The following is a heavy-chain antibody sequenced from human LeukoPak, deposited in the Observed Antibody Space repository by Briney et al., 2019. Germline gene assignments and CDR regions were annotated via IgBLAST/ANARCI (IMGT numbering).Heavy chain of an antibody. CDR2: ISNTGIT. V-gene: IGHV4-59*01. J-gene: IGHJ4*02. CDR1: GGSISSYF. Sequence: PSETLSLTCTVSGGSISSYFWNWIRQPPGQGLEWIGYISNTGITKYNPSLKSRVAISADTSKNQFSLNLNSVTAADTAVYYCAIASVTTAVLFDSWGQGTLVAVSS. D-gene: IGHD4-23*01. CDR3: AIASVTTAVLFDS.